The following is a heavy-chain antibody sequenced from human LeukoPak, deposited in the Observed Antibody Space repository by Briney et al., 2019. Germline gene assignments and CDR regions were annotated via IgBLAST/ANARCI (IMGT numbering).Heavy chain of an antibody. CDR3: ARERGDIVVVPAAIIGGNWFDP. J-gene: IGHJ5*02. CDR2: INPSGGST. Sequence: ASVKVSCKASGYTFTSYYMHWVRQAPGQGLEWMGIINPSGGSTSYAQKFQGRVTMTRDTSTRTGYMELSSLRSEDTAVYYCARERGDIVVVPAAIIGGNWFDPWGQGTLVTVSS. V-gene: IGHV1-46*03. CDR1: GYTFTSYY. D-gene: IGHD2-2*02.